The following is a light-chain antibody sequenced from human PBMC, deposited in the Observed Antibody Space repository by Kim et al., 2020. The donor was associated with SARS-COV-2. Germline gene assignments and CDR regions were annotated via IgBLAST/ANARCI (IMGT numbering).Light chain of an antibody. V-gene: IGKV4-1*01. J-gene: IGKJ2*01. Sequence: SSSINYKAHHSVLYSYNNMRYLSWYQQKPGQPPKLLICWSCTRGYGFPDRFSGSGSGTDFTLTISSLQAEDVAVYSCQQYDRTPYTFGQGTKLEI. CDR2: WSC. CDR3: QQYDRTPYT. CDR1: HSVLYSYNNMRY.